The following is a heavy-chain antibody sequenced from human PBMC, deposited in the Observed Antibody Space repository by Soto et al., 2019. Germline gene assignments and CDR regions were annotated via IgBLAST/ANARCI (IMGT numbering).Heavy chain of an antibody. Sequence: SGTLSLTCAVSGASISGSYEWNWVRQPPGKGLEWIGKIYHRGSTNYNPSLKNRVTMSVDKSKNQFSLRLSSVTAADTAVYFCVTSLKYDCWRDGGGHYYFDYWGQGNLVTVSS. J-gene: IGHJ4*02. D-gene: IGHD3-3*01. CDR3: VTSLKYDCWRDGGGHYYFDY. V-gene: IGHV4-4*02. CDR2: IYHRGST. CDR1: GASISGSYE.